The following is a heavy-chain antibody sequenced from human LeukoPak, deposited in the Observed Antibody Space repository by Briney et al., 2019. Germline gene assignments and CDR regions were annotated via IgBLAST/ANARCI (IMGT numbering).Heavy chain of an antibody. Sequence: GGSLRLSCAASGFTFSSYGMHWVRQAPGKGLEWVAVISYDGSNKYYADSVKGRFTISRDNSKNTLYLQMNSLRAEDTAVYYCAKDVVAGDFYSYYVMDVWGQGTTVTVSS. CDR1: GFTFSSYG. CDR2: ISYDGSNK. J-gene: IGHJ6*02. V-gene: IGHV3-30*18. CDR3: AKDVVAGDFYSYYVMDV. D-gene: IGHD6-19*01.